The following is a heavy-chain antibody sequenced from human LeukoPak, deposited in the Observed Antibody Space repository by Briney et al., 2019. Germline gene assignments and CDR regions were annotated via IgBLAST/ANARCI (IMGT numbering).Heavy chain of an antibody. CDR3: ARVSCSSTSCYYPFDP. J-gene: IGHJ5*02. V-gene: IGHV1-18*01. CDR1: GYTFTSYG. CDR2: ISAYNGNT. D-gene: IGHD2-2*01. Sequence: GASVKVSCKASGYTFTSYGISWVRQAPGLGLEWMGWISAYNGNTNYAQKLQGRVTMTTDTSTSTAYMELRSLRSDDTAVYYCARVSCSSTSCYYPFDPWGQGTLVTVSS.